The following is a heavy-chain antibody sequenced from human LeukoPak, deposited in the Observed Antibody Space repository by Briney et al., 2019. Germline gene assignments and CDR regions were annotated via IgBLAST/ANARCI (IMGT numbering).Heavy chain of an antibody. CDR1: GFTFSTNA. CDR3: AKYLAGGWYYIDC. Sequence: GGSLRLSCAASGFTFSTNAMSWVRQAPGKGLEWVSGISGSGDSTYYTESVKGRFTISRDNSKNTLDLEMNSLRAEDTAVYHCAKYLAGGWYYIDCWGQGTLVTVSS. D-gene: IGHD6-19*01. J-gene: IGHJ4*02. V-gene: IGHV3-23*01. CDR2: ISGSGDST.